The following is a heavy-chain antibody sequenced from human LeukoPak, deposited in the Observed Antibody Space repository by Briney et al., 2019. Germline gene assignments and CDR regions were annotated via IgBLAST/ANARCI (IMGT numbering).Heavy chain of an antibody. CDR2: ISAYDGNT. CDR1: GYTFTSYG. CDR3: ATTARSGGAFDI. J-gene: IGHJ3*02. Sequence: ASVKVSCKASGYTFTSYGFSWVRQAPGQGLEWMGWISAYDGNTNYAQKLQGRVTMTTDTSTSTAYMELRSLRSDDTAVYYCATTARSGGAFDIWGQGTMVTVSS. V-gene: IGHV1-18*01. D-gene: IGHD1/OR15-1a*01.